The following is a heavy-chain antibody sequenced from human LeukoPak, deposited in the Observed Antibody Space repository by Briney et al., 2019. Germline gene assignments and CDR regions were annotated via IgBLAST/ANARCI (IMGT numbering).Heavy chain of an antibody. CDR1: GGSISSSNW. V-gene: IGHV4-4*02. J-gene: IGHJ4*02. D-gene: IGHD3-22*01. CDR2: INHSGST. Sequence: SETLSLTCAVSGGSISSSNWWSWVRQPPGKGLEWIGEINHSGSTNYNPSLKSRVTISVDTSKNQFSLKLSSVTAADTAVYYCARDVSLHSSGYYNDYWGQGTLVTVSS. CDR3: ARDVSLHSSGYYNDY.